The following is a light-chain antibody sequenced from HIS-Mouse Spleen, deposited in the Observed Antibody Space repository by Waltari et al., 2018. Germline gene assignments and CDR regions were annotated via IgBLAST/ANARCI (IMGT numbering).Light chain of an antibody. CDR3: QSADSSGTYVV. CDR1: VLPKQY. CDR2: KDS. J-gene: IGLJ2*01. V-gene: IGLV3-25*03. Sequence: SYELTQPPSVSVSPGQTARITCSGDVLPKQYAYWYQQKPGQAPGLVIYKDSERPSGIPERLSGSSSGTTVTLTISGVQAEDEADYYCQSADSSGTYVVFGGGTKLTVL.